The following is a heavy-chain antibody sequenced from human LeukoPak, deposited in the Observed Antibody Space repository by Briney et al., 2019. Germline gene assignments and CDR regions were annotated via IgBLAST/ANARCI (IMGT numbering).Heavy chain of an antibody. Sequence: SETLSLTCTVSGGSISSYYWSWIRQPPGKGLEWIGYIYYSGSTNYNPSLKSRVTISVDTSKNQFSLKLSSVTAADTVVYYCARRGYCSSTSCYGWFDPWGQGTLVTVSS. CDR1: GGSISSYY. J-gene: IGHJ5*02. D-gene: IGHD2-2*01. CDR2: IYYSGST. V-gene: IGHV4-59*01. CDR3: ARRGYCSSTSCYGWFDP.